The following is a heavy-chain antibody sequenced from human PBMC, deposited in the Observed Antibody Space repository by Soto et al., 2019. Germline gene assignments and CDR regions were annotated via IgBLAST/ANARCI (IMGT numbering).Heavy chain of an antibody. Sequence: QVQLVESGGGLVKPGGSLRLSCTASGFTFTDHYMTWIRQAPGKGLEWGSYIKSGGCNIYYADSVTRRFTISRDNAKHSVSLQRISMRAEVTALYYFARDIRGANWGPGTVVLVSS. J-gene: IGHJ4*02. CDR2: IKSGGCNI. V-gene: IGHV3-11*01. D-gene: IGHD3-10*01. CDR3: ARDIRGAN. CDR1: GFTFTDHY.